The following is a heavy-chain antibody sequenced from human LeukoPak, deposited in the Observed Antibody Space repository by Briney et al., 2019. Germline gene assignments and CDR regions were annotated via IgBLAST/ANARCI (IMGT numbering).Heavy chain of an antibody. J-gene: IGHJ4*02. CDR3: AKSLAVAGFDY. V-gene: IGHV3-9*01. CDR1: GFTFNDYA. CDR2: ISWNSDNI. Sequence: PGGSLRLSCAASGFTFNDYAMHWLRQVPGKGLEWVSGISWNSDNIGYADSVKGRFTISRDNAKNSLYLQMNSLRPEDTALYYCAKSLAVAGFDYWGQGTLVTVSS. D-gene: IGHD6-19*01.